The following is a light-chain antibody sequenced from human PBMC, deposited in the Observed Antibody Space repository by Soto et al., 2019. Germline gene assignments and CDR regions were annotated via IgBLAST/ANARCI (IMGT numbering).Light chain of an antibody. J-gene: IGKJ4*01. CDR1: QSISSY. CDR2: AAS. V-gene: IGKV1-39*01. CDR3: QQSYSTPLT. Sequence: DIQMTQSPSSLSASVGDRVTITCRASQSISSYLNWYQQKPGKAPKLRIYAASSLQSGVPSRFSGSGSGTDFTLPISSLQPEDFATYYCQQSYSTPLTFGGGTKVDIK.